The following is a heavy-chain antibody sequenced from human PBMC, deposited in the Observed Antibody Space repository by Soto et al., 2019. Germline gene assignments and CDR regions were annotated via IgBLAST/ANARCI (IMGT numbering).Heavy chain of an antibody. Sequence: QLQLQESGPEVVKPSETLSLTCTVSGGSISSSSYFWAWIRQPPGKGLEWIGSIKYRGTTYYNPYLKSRVNMSVNTSKNQFSLKLSSATAADTALYYCARWGTYAPGSYEWLGWGQGTLVTVSS. V-gene: IGHV4-39*01. CDR2: IKYRGTT. CDR3: ARWGTYAPGSYEWLG. D-gene: IGHD3-10*01. J-gene: IGHJ4*02. CDR1: GGSISSSSYF.